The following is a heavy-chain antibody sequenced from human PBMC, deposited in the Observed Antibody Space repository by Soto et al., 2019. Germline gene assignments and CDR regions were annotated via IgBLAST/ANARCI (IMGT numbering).Heavy chain of an antibody. J-gene: IGHJ4*01. CDR2: MYNSGST. Sequence: LETMPLTWTVAYGSIIDHCCSRIRQPQGKGLEWIGFMYNSGSTHYNPSLKIRFTISLDTSKIQFSLNLRSVIAADTAVYYCASMGYHYGSGSYPLDYWGHGTLVTGFS. CDR1: YGSIIDHC. V-gene: IGHV4-59*08. D-gene: IGHD3-10*01. CDR3: ASMGYHYGSGSYPLDY.